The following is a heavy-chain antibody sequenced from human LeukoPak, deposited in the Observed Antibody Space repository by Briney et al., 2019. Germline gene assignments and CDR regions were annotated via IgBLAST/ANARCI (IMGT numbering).Heavy chain of an antibody. D-gene: IGHD3-9*01. Sequence: GGSLRLSCAASGFTLSTYEMNWVRQAPGKGLEWVSYISGSGTPIYYADSVKGRFTISRDNAKNSLYLQMNILRAEDTAVYFCARFETCQCDDVFDIWGQGTMVTVSS. CDR3: ARFETCQCDDVFDI. CDR2: ISGSGTPI. CDR1: GFTLSTYE. J-gene: IGHJ3*02. V-gene: IGHV3-48*03.